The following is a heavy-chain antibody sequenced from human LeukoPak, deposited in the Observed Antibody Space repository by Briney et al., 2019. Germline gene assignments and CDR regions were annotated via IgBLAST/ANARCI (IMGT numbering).Heavy chain of an antibody. CDR1: GYTFTGYY. Sequence: ASVKVSCKASGYTFTGYYMHWVRQAPGRGLEWMGIINPSGGSTSYAQKFQGRVTMTRDMSTSTVYMELSSLRSEDTAVYYCARVNTGKSGSYCRALDYWGQGTLVTVSS. J-gene: IGHJ4*02. D-gene: IGHD1-26*01. CDR2: INPSGGST. CDR3: ARVNTGKSGSYCRALDY. V-gene: IGHV1-46*01.